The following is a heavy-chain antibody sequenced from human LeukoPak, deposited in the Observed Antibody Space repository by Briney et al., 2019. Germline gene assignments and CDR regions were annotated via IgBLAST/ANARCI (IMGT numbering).Heavy chain of an antibody. Sequence: EASVKVSCKASGYTFTGYYMHWVRQAPGQGLEWMGWINPNSGGTNYAQRFQGRVTMTRDTSISTAYMELSWLRSDDTAVYYCAREDRSIRELQAYYFDSSGYYSNHWGQGTLVTVSS. V-gene: IGHV1-2*02. CDR3: AREDRSIRELQAYYFDSSGYYSNH. CDR1: GYTFTGYY. D-gene: IGHD3-22*01. J-gene: IGHJ4*02. CDR2: INPNSGGT.